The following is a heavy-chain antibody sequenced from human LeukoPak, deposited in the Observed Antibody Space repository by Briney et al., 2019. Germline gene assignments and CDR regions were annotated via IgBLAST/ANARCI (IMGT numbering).Heavy chain of an antibody. D-gene: IGHD4-23*01. V-gene: IGHV4-59*08. CDR1: GGSISSHY. Sequence: SETLSLTCTVSGGSISSHYWSWIRQPPGKGLEWIGYIYYSGSTNYNPSLKSRVTISVDTSKNQFSLKLSSVTAADTAVYYCARDYGGDYWGQGTLVTVSS. J-gene: IGHJ4*02. CDR3: ARDYGGDY. CDR2: IYYSGST.